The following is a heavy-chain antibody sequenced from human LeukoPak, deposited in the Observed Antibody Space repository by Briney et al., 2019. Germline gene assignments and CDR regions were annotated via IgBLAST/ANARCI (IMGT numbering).Heavy chain of an antibody. Sequence: SETLSLTCTVSGGSISSYYWSWIRQPAGKGLEWIGRIYTSGSTNYNPSLKSRVTMSVDTSKNQFSLELSSVTAADTAVYYCARGVWDYYGSGSYYHSRSYNWFDPWGQGTLVTVSS. J-gene: IGHJ5*02. CDR2: IYTSGST. D-gene: IGHD3-10*01. CDR1: GGSISSYY. CDR3: ARGVWDYYGSGSYYHSRSYNWFDP. V-gene: IGHV4-4*07.